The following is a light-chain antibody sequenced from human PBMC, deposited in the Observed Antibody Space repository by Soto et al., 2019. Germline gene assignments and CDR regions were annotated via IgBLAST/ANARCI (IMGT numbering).Light chain of an antibody. J-gene: IGKJ3*01. CDR2: GAS. CDR3: QKYNRDPFT. CDR1: QDISNF. V-gene: IGKV1-27*01. Sequence: DIQMTQSPSSLSASVGDRVTITCRASQDISNFLVWFQQKPGKVPNLLIYGASTLQSGVPSRFSGSGSGTDFTLTISILQPEDVATYFCQKYNRDPFTVGPGTTVDIK.